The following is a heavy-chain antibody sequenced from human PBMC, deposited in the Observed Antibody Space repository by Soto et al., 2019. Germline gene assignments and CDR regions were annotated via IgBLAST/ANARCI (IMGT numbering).Heavy chain of an antibody. D-gene: IGHD3-10*01. CDR2: VSAGNGKR. V-gene: IGHV1-3*01. Sequence: QVQLVQSGPEVRKPGASVKLSCRASGYGFSAHVMHWMRQAPGQRLEWMGWVSAGNGKRKYSETFQARLTISTDTSASTRYMELSNLRSEDTAVYYCTREYGSGKYYKAFDIWGQGTTVTVSS. CDR1: GYGFSAHV. CDR3: TREYGSGKYYKAFDI. J-gene: IGHJ3*02.